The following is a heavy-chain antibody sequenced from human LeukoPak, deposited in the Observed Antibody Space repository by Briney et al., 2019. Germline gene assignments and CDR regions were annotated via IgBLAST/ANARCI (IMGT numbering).Heavy chain of an antibody. J-gene: IGHJ4*02. CDR3: ASISMIVDS. CDR1: GYSISSGYY. D-gene: IGHD3-22*01. CDR2: IYHSGST. Sequence: PSETLSLTCTVSGYSISSGYYWGWIRQPPGKGLEWIGSIYHSGSTYYNPSLKSRVTISVDTSKNQFSLKLSSVTAADTAVYYCASISMIVDSWGQGTLVTVSS. V-gene: IGHV4-38-2*02.